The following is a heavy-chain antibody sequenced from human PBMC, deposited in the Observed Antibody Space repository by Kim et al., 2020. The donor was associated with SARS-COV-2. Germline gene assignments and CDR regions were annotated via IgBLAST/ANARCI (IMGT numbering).Heavy chain of an antibody. CDR3: ARFVVVPAALGSGGYFYYYILDV. D-gene: IGHD2-2*01. CDR1: GYTFSSYA. J-gene: IGHJ6*02. V-gene: IGHV1-3*01. CDR2: INAGIGNT. Sequence: ASVKVSCKASGYTFSSYAMHWVRQAPGQRLEWMGWINAGIGNTKYSQKFQGRVTITRDTSASTAYMELSSLRSEDTAVYYCARFVVVPAALGSGGYFYYYILDVWGQGTTVTVSS.